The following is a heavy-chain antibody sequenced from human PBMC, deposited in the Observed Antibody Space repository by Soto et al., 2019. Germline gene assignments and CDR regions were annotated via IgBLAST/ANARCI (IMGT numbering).Heavy chain of an antibody. Sequence: SETLSLTCTVSGGSMSSYYWSWIRQPPGKGLEWIGHIYYNGNTYYNPSLERRVTFSADTSKNQFSLNLYSGTGADTAVYYCARQGNSDWNYVRAWVDPWGQGTLVTVSS. D-gene: IGHD1-7*01. V-gene: IGHV4-59*08. CDR2: IYYNGNT. CDR1: GGSMSSYY. J-gene: IGHJ5*02. CDR3: ARQGNSDWNYVRAWVDP.